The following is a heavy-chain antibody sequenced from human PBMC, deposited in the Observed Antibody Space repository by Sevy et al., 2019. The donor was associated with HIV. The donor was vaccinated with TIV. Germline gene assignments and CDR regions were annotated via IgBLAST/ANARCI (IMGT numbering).Heavy chain of an antibody. Sequence: GGSLRLSCAASGFTFSSYAMSWVRQAPGKGLEWVSAISGSGGSTYYADSVKGRFTISRDNSKNTLYLQMNSLRAEDTAVYYCAKDFGLSRDATDRYFDLWGRGTLVTVSS. V-gene: IGHV3-23*01. J-gene: IGHJ2*01. CDR2: ISGSGGST. CDR3: AKDFGLSRDATDRYFDL. CDR1: GFTFSSYA. D-gene: IGHD2-15*01.